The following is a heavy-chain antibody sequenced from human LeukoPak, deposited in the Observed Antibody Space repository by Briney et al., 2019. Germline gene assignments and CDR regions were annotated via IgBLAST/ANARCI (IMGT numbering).Heavy chain of an antibody. Sequence: PGGSLRLSCTASGFTFCDYAMNWVRQAPGKGLEWVSYISSSGSTIYYADSVKGRFTISRDNAKNSLYLQMNSLRAEDTAVYYCAELGITMIGGVWGKGTTVTISS. J-gene: IGHJ6*04. CDR2: ISSSGSTI. CDR1: GFTFCDYA. V-gene: IGHV3-48*03. D-gene: IGHD3-10*02. CDR3: AELGITMIGGV.